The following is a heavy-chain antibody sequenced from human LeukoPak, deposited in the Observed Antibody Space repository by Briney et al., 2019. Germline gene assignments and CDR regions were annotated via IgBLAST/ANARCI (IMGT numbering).Heavy chain of an antibody. Sequence: SETLSLTCTVSGGSITTSGHYWGWIRQPPGKGLEWIGSIDYRERTTYNPSLKSRVTISVDTSKNQFSLKLSSVTAADTAVYYCARGSGAAVAGYYFDYWGQGTLVTVSS. CDR3: ARGSGAAVAGYYFDY. CDR1: GGSITTSGHY. J-gene: IGHJ4*02. CDR2: IDYRERT. D-gene: IGHD6-19*01. V-gene: IGHV4-39*07.